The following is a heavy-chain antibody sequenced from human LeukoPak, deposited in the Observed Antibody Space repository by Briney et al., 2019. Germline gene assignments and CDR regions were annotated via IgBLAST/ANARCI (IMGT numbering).Heavy chain of an antibody. CDR1: GFTFSIYA. CDR2: IYSGGST. J-gene: IGHJ4*02. CDR3: AKSPPYYYDSSGYFDY. Sequence: GGSLRLSCAASGFTFSIYAMSWVRQAPGKGLEWVSVIYSGGSTYYADSVKGRFTISRDNSKNTLYLQMNSLRAEDTAVYYCAKSPPYYYDSSGYFDYWGQGTLVTVSS. D-gene: IGHD3-22*01. V-gene: IGHV3-23*03.